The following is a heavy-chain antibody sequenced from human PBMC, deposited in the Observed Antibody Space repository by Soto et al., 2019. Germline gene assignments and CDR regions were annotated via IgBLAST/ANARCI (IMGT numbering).Heavy chain of an antibody. Sequence: SETLSLTCTVSGGSISSSSYYWGRIRQPPGQGLEWIGSIYYSGSTYYNPSLKSRVTISVDTSKNQFSLKLSSVTAADTAVYYCARQGDYYDSSGYYSRYFDYWGQGTLVTVSS. D-gene: IGHD3-22*01. CDR3: ARQGDYYDSSGYYSRYFDY. CDR1: GGSISSSSYY. CDR2: IYYSGST. J-gene: IGHJ4*02. V-gene: IGHV4-39*01.